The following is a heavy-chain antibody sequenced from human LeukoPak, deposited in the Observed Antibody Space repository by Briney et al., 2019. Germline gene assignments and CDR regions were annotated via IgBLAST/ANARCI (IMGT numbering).Heavy chain of an antibody. CDR3: AXXXXXXYXXXXY. CDR2: INHGGST. J-gene: IGHJ4*02. V-gene: IGHV4-34*01. CDR1: Y. Sequence: YXXXXRQPPGXXXXGIGEINHGGSTYYXPALKSRVTISVDTXXNQXSLKLSSVTAADTAVYYCAXXXXXXYXXXXYWGQGXLXTVSS.